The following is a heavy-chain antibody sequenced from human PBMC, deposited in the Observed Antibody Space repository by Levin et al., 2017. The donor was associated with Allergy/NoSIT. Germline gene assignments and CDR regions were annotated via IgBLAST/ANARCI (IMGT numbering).Heavy chain of an antibody. D-gene: IGHD3-10*01. J-gene: IGHJ4*02. CDR3: AREWFREFGPVEY. CDR1: GGSISSSSYY. CDR2: IYYSGST. Sequence: SQTLSLTCTVSGGSISSSSYYWGWIRQPPGKGLEWIGSIYYSGSTYYNPSLKSRVTISVDTSKNQFSLKLSSVTAADTAVYYCAREWFREFGPVEYWGQGTLVTVSS. V-gene: IGHV4-39*01.